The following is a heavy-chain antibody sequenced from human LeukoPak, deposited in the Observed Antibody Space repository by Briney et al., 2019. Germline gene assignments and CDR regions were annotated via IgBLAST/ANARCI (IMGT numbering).Heavy chain of an antibody. CDR3: AREGPITPGDY. Sequence: GGSLRLSCAASGFTFISYSMNWVRQAPGKGLAWVSYISSSSSTIYYADSVKGRFTISRDNAKNSLYLQMNSLRAEDTAVYYCAREGPITPGDYWGQGTLVTVSS. CDR1: GFTFISYS. CDR2: ISSSSSTI. D-gene: IGHD3-10*01. J-gene: IGHJ4*02. V-gene: IGHV3-48*04.